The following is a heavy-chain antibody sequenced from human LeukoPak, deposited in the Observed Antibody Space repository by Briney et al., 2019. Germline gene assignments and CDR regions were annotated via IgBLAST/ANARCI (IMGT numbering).Heavy chain of an antibody. Sequence: PSETLSLTCTVSGGSISGSSYYWGWIRQPPGKGLEWIGSIYYRGSTYYNPTLKSRVTVSVDTSKNQFSLKLSPVTAADTAVYYCALIRGYCRTWGRGTLVTVSS. J-gene: IGHJ5*02. V-gene: IGHV4-39*01. D-gene: IGHD2-15*01. CDR1: GGSISGSSYY. CDR2: IYYRGST. CDR3: ALIRGYCRT.